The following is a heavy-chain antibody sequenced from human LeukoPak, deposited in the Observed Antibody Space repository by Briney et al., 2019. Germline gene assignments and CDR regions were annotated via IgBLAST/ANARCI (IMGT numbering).Heavy chain of an antibody. J-gene: IGHJ4*02. D-gene: IGHD6-13*01. Sequence: SETLSLTCTVSGYSISSGYYWGWIRQPPGKGLEWIGSIYHSGSTYYNPSLKSRVTISVDTSKNQFSLKLSSVTAADTAVYYCARDDGGQQLPGDYWGQGTLVTVSS. V-gene: IGHV4-38-2*02. CDR3: ARDDGGQQLPGDY. CDR2: IYHSGST. CDR1: GYSISSGYY.